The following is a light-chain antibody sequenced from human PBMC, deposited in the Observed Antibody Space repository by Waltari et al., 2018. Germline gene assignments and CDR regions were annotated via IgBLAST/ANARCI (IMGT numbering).Light chain of an antibody. Sequence: DIQLTQSPSSLSASVGDRVTITCRASQGISSYLAWYQQKPGKAPKLLIYKASSLQSGVPSRFSGSGSGTEFTLTISSLQPEDFAVYYCQQRNSHPFTFGPGTKLDIK. J-gene: IGKJ3*01. CDR2: KAS. V-gene: IGKV1-9*01. CDR3: QQRNSHPFT. CDR1: QGISSY.